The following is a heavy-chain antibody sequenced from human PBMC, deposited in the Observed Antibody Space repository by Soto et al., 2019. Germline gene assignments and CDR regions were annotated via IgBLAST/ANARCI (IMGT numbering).Heavy chain of an antibody. V-gene: IGHV3-23*01. Sequence: EVQLLESGGGLVQPGGSLRLSCAASGFTFSSYAMSWVRQAPGKGLEWVSAISGSVGSTYYADSVKGRFTISRDNSKNTLYLQMNSLRAEDTAVYYCAKGSSGWYDAFDIWGQGTMVTVSS. CDR3: AKGSSGWYDAFDI. CDR1: GFTFSSYA. D-gene: IGHD6-19*01. CDR2: ISGSVGST. J-gene: IGHJ3*02.